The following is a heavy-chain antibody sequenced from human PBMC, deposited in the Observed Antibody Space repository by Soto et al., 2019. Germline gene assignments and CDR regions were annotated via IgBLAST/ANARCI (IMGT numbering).Heavy chain of an antibody. D-gene: IGHD4-17*01. CDR2: ITGSSTYI. CDR1: GFTLSSHT. CDR3: ARGSDSGDWYFDY. Sequence: DVLLVESGGGLVKPGGSLRLSCAVSGFTLSSHTLTWVRQAPGKGLEWVSSITGSSTYIFQADSVKGRFTISRDNAKNSLYLQMNGLRADDTAVYYCARGSDSGDWYFDYWGQRTLVTVSS. J-gene: IGHJ4*02. V-gene: IGHV3-21*01.